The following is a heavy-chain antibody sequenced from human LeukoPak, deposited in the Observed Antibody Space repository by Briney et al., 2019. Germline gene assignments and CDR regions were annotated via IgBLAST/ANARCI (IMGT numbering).Heavy chain of an antibody. V-gene: IGHV3-33*06. J-gene: IGHJ4*02. CDR1: GFTFSSYG. D-gene: IGHD1-1*01. Sequence: AGSLTLSWAVAGFTFSSYGMRWVRQAPDKWLEWVGVIWYDGSNKYYADSVQGRFTIYRDNSKNTVYLQMNSLRAEDTAVYYCAEGLRNAAFDYWGQGTLVTVSS. CDR3: AEGLRNAAFDY. CDR2: IWYDGSNK.